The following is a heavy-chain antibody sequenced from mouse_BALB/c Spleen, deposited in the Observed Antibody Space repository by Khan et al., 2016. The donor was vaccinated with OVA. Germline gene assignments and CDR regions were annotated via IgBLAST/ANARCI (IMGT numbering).Heavy chain of an antibody. D-gene: IGHD1-1*01. Sequence: VQLKQSGPGLVKPSQSLSLTCTVTGYSITSGYAWNWIRQFPGNKLEWMGYISYSGVTSYTPSLKSRISITRDTSKNQFFLQLNSVTTEDTATYYCARGNYYGYYVDDWGQGTTLTGSS. V-gene: IGHV3-2*02. J-gene: IGHJ2*01. CDR2: ISYSGVT. CDR1: GYSITSGYA. CDR3: ARGNYYGYYVDD.